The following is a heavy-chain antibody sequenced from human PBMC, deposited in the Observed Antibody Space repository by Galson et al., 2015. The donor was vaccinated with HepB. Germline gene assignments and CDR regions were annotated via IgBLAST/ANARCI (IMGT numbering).Heavy chain of an antibody. CDR2: IYPGDSDT. V-gene: IGHV5-51*01. CDR3: ARPPPNDSSGYGDAFDI. D-gene: IGHD3-22*01. Sequence: QSGAEVKKPGESLKISCKGSGYSFTSYWIGWVRQMPGKGLGWMGIIYPGDSDTRYSPSFQGQVTISADKSISTAYLQWSSLKASDTAMYYCARPPPNDSSGYGDAFDIWGQGTMVTVSS. CDR1: GYSFTSYW. J-gene: IGHJ3*02.